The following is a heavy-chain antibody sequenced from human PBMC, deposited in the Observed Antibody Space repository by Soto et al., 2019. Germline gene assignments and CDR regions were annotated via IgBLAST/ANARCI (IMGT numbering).Heavy chain of an antibody. CDR1: GFSVSSNY. CDR2: IYSGGST. D-gene: IGHD5-18*01. Sequence: GGSLRLSCAASGFSVSSNYISWVRQAPGKGLEWVSIIYSGGSTDYGDSVKGRFTISRDTLKNTVYLQMNSLRAEDTAVYYCVRDWADTAADEGDYYGMDVWGQGTTVTVSS. J-gene: IGHJ6*02. V-gene: IGHV3-53*01. CDR3: VRDWADTAADEGDYYGMDV.